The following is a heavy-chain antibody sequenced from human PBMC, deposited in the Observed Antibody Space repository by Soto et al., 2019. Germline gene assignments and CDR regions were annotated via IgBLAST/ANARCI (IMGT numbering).Heavy chain of an antibody. Sequence: PSETLSLTCTVSGGSISSGDYYWSWIRQPPGKGLEWIGYIYYSGSTYYNPSLKSRVTISVDTSKNQFSLKLSSVTAADTAVYYCAREPQPIRGDSSGYYIAWGMDVWGQGTTVTVSS. CDR3: AREPQPIRGDSSGYYIAWGMDV. V-gene: IGHV4-30-4*01. CDR1: GGSISSGDYY. J-gene: IGHJ6*02. CDR2: IYYSGST. D-gene: IGHD3-22*01.